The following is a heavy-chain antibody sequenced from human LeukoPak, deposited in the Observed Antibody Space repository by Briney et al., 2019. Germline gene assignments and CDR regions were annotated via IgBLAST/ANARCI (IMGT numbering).Heavy chain of an antibody. CDR1: GGSISTYY. J-gene: IGHJ4*02. CDR2: IYHSGST. Sequence: SETLSLTCTLSGGSISTYYWSWIRQPPGKGLEWIGYIYHSGSTNYNPSLKSRVTISVDTSKNQFSLKLSSVTAADTAVYYCAREKYYYDSSGYLPRLKYYFDYWGQGTLVTVSS. D-gene: IGHD3-22*01. CDR3: AREKYYYDSSGYLPRLKYYFDY. V-gene: IGHV4-59*12.